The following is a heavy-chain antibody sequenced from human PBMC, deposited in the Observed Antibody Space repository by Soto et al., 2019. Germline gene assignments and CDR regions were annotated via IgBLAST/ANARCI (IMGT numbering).Heavy chain of an antibody. D-gene: IGHD2-8*01. Sequence: QVQLVQSGAEVKKPGSSVKVSCKASGGTFSSYAISWVRQAPGQGLEWMGGIIPIFGTANYAQKFQGRVTITADESTSTAYMELSSLGSEDTAVYYCARESCTNGVCYWVGNWFDPWGQGTLVTVSS. V-gene: IGHV1-69*01. CDR3: ARESCTNGVCYWVGNWFDP. CDR2: IIPIFGTA. J-gene: IGHJ5*02. CDR1: GGTFSSYA.